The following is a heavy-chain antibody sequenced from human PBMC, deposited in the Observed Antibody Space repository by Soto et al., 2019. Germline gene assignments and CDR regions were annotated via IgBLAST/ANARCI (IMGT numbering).Heavy chain of an antibody. CDR3: ARDRVEAAGEY. D-gene: IGHD6-13*01. CDR2: INPSGGST. J-gene: IGHJ4*02. CDR1: GYTFTSYY. V-gene: IGHV1-46*01. Sequence: DSVKVSCKASGYTFTSYYMHWVRQAPGQGLEWMGIINPSGGSTSYAQKFQGRVTMTRDTSTSTVYMELSSLRSEDTAVYYCARDRVEAAGEYWGQGTLVIVSS.